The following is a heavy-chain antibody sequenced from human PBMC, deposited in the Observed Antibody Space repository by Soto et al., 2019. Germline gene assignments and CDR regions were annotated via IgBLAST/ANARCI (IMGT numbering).Heavy chain of an antibody. CDR3: ARRGKKSFYYYMDV. V-gene: IGHV4-59*12. J-gene: IGHJ6*03. CDR2: VFSSGST. Sequence: QVQLQESGPGLVKPSETLSLTCTVSGGSISSYYWTWVRQSPGKGLEWIGYVFSSGSTNYNPSLGGRGTISLDTSKNQFSLKVISVTAADTAVYYCARRGKKSFYYYMDVWGKGNAVTVSS. CDR1: GGSISSYY.